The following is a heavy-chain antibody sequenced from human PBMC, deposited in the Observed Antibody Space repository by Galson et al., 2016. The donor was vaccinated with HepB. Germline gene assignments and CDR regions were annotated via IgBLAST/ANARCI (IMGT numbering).Heavy chain of an antibody. V-gene: IGHV3-13*04. CDR1: GFTFSSYD. Sequence: SLRLSCAASGFTFSSYDMHWVRQATGNGLEWVSAIGTAGDTFYPGSVKGRFTISRDNSKKTLYLQMNSLRAEDTAVYYCAKAEEIQLWFDYFDYWGQGTLSPSPQ. CDR3: AKAEEIQLWFDYFDY. CDR2: IGTAGDT. D-gene: IGHD5-18*01. J-gene: IGHJ4*02.